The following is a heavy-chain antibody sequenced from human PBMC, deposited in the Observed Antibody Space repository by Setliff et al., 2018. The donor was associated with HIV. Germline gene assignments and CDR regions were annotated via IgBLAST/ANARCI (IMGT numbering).Heavy chain of an antibody. Sequence: SGGSFSSYGLSWVRQAPGQGLEWMGGIMPIFGTANYAQKFQGRVTIIADASTNTVNMELSSLRSEDTAVYYCARGVDGSYRKFFDNWGQGTLVTVSS. D-gene: IGHD1-26*01. CDR1: GGSFSSYG. V-gene: IGHV1-69*01. J-gene: IGHJ4*02. CDR3: ARGVDGSYRKFFDN. CDR2: IMPIFGTA.